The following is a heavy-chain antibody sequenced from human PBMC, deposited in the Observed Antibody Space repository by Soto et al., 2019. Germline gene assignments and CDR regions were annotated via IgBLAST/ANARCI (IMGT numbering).Heavy chain of an antibody. D-gene: IGHD2-21*02. Sequence: ASVKVSCKASGYFFTSYGISWVRQAPGQGLEWMGWISPYNGNTKEAQNFQGRVAMTTDTSTYTVYMEVTGLRSDDSAVYYCARDFGGDLSDPGAVFDYWGQGTLVTVSS. CDR1: GYFFTSYG. V-gene: IGHV1-18*04. CDR3: ARDFGGDLSDPGAVFDY. J-gene: IGHJ4*02. CDR2: ISPYNGNT.